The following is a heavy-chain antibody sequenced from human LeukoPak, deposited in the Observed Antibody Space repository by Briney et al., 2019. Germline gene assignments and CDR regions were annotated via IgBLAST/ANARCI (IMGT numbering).Heavy chain of an antibody. CDR3: ARGVTMIVVVIHDWYFDL. Sequence: SETLSLTCTVSGGSISSSSYYWGWIRQPPGKGLEWIGSIYYTRSTYYNPSLKSRVTISVDTSKNQFSLKLTSETAADTAVYYCARGVTMIVVVIHDWYFDLWGRGTLVTVSS. CDR2: IYYTRST. J-gene: IGHJ2*01. CDR1: GGSISSSSYY. D-gene: IGHD3-22*01. V-gene: IGHV4-39*01.